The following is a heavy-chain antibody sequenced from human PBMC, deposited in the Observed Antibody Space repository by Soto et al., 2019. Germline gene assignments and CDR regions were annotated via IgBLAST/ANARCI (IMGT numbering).Heavy chain of an antibody. J-gene: IGHJ5*02. CDR1: GGSISSSSYY. D-gene: IGHD2-21*02. Sequence: SETLSLTCTVSGGSISSSSYYWGWIRQPPGKGLEWIGSIYYSGSTYYNPSLKSRVTISVDTSKNQFSLKLSPVTAADTAVYYCARLRSYCGGDCLNWFDPWGQGTLVTVS. CDR2: IYYSGST. V-gene: IGHV4-39*01. CDR3: ARLRSYCGGDCLNWFDP.